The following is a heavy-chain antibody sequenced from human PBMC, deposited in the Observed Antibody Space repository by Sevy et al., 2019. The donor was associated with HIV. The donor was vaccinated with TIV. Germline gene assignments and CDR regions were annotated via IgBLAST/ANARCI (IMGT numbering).Heavy chain of an antibody. V-gene: IGHV3-74*01. CDR2: VKSDGSST. Sequence: WGSLRLSCAASGFTFSSYWMHWVRQAPGKGPVWVSGVKSDGSSTNYADSVKGRFTMSRDSAKNTLYLQMNSLRAEDTAVYFCVAANTWQDYWGQGTLVTVSS. J-gene: IGHJ4*02. CDR3: VAANTWQDY. CDR1: GFTFSSYW. D-gene: IGHD2-15*01.